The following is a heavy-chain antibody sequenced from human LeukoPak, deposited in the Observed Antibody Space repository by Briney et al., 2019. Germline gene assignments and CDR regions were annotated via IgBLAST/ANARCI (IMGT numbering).Heavy chain of an antibody. J-gene: IGHJ4*01. D-gene: IGHD1-26*01. CDR1: GGSISSGDYY. Sequence: SETLSLTCTVSGGSISSGDYYWSWIRQPPGKGLEWIGYIYYSGSTYYNPSLKSRVTISVDTSKNQFSLKLSSVTAADTAVYYCARVSGSSIGYYFDYWGQGTLVTVSS. CDR2: IYYSGST. CDR3: ARVSGSSIGYYFDY. V-gene: IGHV4-30-4*01.